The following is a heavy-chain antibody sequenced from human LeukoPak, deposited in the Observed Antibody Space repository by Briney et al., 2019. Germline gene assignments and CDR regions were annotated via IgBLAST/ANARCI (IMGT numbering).Heavy chain of an antibody. D-gene: IGHD3-22*01. CDR2: INPSGGST. J-gene: IGHJ4*02. CDR1: RYTFTSYY. V-gene: IGHV1-46*01. CDR3: ARGDYYDNSGYVDY. Sequence: GASVKVSCKASRYTFTSYYMHWVRQAPGQGLEWMGIINPSGGSTSYAQKFQGRVTMTRDTSISTAYMELSRLRSDDTAVYYCARGDYYDNSGYVDYWGQGTLVTVSS.